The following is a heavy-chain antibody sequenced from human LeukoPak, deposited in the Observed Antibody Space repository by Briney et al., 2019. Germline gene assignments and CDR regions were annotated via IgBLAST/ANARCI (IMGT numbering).Heavy chain of an antibody. CDR1: GGTFSSYD. CDR2: IIPIFGTA. Sequence: SVKVSYTASGGTFSSYDISWVRQAPGQGREWMGEIIPIFGTANYAQKFQGRVTITADESTSTAYMELSSLRSEDTAVYYCARDLQFGTTGRGWFDPWGQGTLVTVSS. D-gene: IGHD1-1*01. V-gene: IGHV1-69*01. CDR3: ARDLQFGTTGRGWFDP. J-gene: IGHJ5*02.